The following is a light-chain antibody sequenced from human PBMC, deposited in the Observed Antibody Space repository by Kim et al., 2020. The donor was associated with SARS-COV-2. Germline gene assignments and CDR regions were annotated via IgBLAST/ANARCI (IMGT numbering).Light chain of an antibody. Sequence: ADGGDRVPINGRATERISGWLAWHQQKPGKAPKLLIADAYRLGSGVPSRVSGSGSGTAFTLTISSLQPDDSATYYCQQYQIYSYTFGQGTKLEI. CDR2: DAY. CDR1: ERISGW. CDR3: QQYQIYSYT. J-gene: IGKJ2*01. V-gene: IGKV1-5*01.